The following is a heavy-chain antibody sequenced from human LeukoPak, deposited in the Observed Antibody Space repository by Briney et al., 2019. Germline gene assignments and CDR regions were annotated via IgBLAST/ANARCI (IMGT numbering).Heavy chain of an antibody. D-gene: IGHD3-3*01. J-gene: IGHJ6*03. CDR2: IIPIFGTA. V-gene: IGHV1-69*05. Sequence: ASVKVSCKASGGTFSSYAISWVRQAPGQGLEWMGGIIPIFGTANYAQKFQGRVTITTDESTSTAYMELSSLRSEDTAVYYCARGTTIFGVVIGTDYYYYYMDVWGKGTTVTVSS. CDR1: GGTFSSYA. CDR3: ARGTTIFGVVIGTDYYYYYMDV.